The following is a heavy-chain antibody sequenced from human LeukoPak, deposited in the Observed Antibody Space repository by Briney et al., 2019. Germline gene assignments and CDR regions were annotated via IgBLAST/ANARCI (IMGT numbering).Heavy chain of an antibody. D-gene: IGHD3-10*01. J-gene: IGHJ6*03. V-gene: IGHV3-23*01. CDR1: GFTFSSFE. CDR3: AKCPMAYYYYMDV. CDR2: ISGNGGST. Sequence: GGSLRLSCVASGFTFSSFEMNWVRQAPGKGLEWVSAISGNGGSTYYADSVKGRFTISRDNSKNTLYLQMNNLRAEDTAVYYCAKCPMAYYYYMDVWGKGTTVTVSS.